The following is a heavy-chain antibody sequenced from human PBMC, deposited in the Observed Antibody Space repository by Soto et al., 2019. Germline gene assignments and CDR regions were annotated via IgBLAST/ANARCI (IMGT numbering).Heavy chain of an antibody. Sequence: PGGSLRLSCAASGFIFSSHNMNWVRQAPGKGLEWVSSITGSSSYIFYADSVKGRFTISRDNAKNTVYLQVNSLRAEDTGVYYCARLVASETEYGMDVWGQGTTVTVSS. D-gene: IGHD2-21*02. CDR1: GFIFSSHN. V-gene: IGHV3-21*06. CDR3: ARLVASETEYGMDV. J-gene: IGHJ6*02. CDR2: ITGSSSYI.